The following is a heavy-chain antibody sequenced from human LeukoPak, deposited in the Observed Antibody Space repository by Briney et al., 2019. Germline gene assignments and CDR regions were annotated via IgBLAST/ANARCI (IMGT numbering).Heavy chain of an antibody. D-gene: IGHD2-2*01. Sequence: PSETLSLTCTVSGGSISSYYWSWIRQPPGKGLEWIGYIYYSGSTNYKPSLKSRVTISVDTSKHQFSLKLSSVTAADTAVYYCARLLGCSSTSCSPREGWFDPWGQGTLVTVSS. CDR2: IYYSGST. CDR3: ARLLGCSSTSCSPREGWFDP. CDR1: GGSISSYY. V-gene: IGHV4-59*01. J-gene: IGHJ5*02.